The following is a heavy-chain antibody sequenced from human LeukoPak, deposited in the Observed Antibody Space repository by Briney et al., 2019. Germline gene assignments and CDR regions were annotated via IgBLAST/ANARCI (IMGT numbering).Heavy chain of an antibody. Sequence: PGGSLRLSCSASGLTFTSYAVPWVRKAPGKGLEYVSGISRDGGSTYYADSVKGRFTISRDNSKNTLYLQMSSLRAEDTAVYYCVKESGLKVAPSSAILFWGQGTMVTVSS. V-gene: IGHV3-64D*06. J-gene: IGHJ3*01. D-gene: IGHD2-21*01. CDR1: GLTFTSYA. CDR3: VKESGLKVAPSSAILF. CDR2: ISRDGGST.